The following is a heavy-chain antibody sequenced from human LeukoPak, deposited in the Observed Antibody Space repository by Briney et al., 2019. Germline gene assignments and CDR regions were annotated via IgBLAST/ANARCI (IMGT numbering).Heavy chain of an antibody. CDR3: ARDLSDNWYTFGY. D-gene: IGHD1-1*01. J-gene: IGHJ4*02. V-gene: IGHV3-20*04. Sequence: PGGSLRLSCEDSGFTFDDYGMSWVRQAPGKGLDWVSGINWDGGSTFYADSVKGRFTISRDNAKNSLFLQMNSLRAEDTALYYCARDLSDNWYTFGYWGQGTLVTVSS. CDR2: INWDGGST. CDR1: GFTFDDYG.